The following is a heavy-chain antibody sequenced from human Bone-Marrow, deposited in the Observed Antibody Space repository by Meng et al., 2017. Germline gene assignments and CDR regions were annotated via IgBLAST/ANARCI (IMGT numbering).Heavy chain of an antibody. J-gene: IGHJ4*02. CDR2: IHQDGYT. CDR1: SVSISSTHW. Sequence: VQLQESGPGLVMASGTLSLTCAVASVSISSTHWWGWVRQPPGKGLEWIGEIHQDGYTNYSPSLKGRVTISVDKSRNQFSLKLNSVTAADTAVYYCARLGPPIAAGDPFDYWGQGTLVTVSS. D-gene: IGHD6-13*01. V-gene: IGHV4-4*02. CDR3: ARLGPPIAAGDPFDY.